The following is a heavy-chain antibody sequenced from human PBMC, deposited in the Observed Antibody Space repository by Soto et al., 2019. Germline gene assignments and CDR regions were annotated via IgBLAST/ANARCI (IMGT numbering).Heavy chain of an antibody. Sequence: QLQLIQSGAEVKKPGASVKVSCKTSGYIFTSYGINWVRQAPGQGLEWMGWISPFNGNTKFAQKFQGRVTMTTDTSTSTVYLGLRSLRSDDTAMYFCARDFWSLLLVPGPPRPGGCGSKLCGFDIWGQGTMVTVSS. D-gene: IGHD3-3*01. CDR1: GYIFTSYG. V-gene: IGHV1-18*01. J-gene: IGHJ3*02. CDR2: ISPFNGNT. CDR3: ARDFWSLLLVPGPPRPGGCGSKLCGFDI.